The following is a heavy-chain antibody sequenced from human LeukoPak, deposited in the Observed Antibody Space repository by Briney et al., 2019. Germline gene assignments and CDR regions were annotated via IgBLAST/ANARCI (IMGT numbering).Heavy chain of an antibody. CDR3: VGGGGWLPDH. J-gene: IGHJ4*02. D-gene: IGHD6-19*01. Sequence: AESLRLSCAASGITFSNYWMNWVRQAPPRGLEWVANIKLYGSEKFYVASVTGRFTISRDNAKKSLYLQVNSLRAEDTAVYYCVGGGGWLPDHWGQGTLVTVSS. CDR1: GITFSNYW. CDR2: IKLYGSEK. V-gene: IGHV3-7*04.